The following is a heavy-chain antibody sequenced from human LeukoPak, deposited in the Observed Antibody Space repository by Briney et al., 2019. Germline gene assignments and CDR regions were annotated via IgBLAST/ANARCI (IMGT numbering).Heavy chain of an antibody. CDR1: GFSFDRYW. CDR2: IHEDGSVT. D-gene: IGHD1-26*01. J-gene: IGHJ3*02. V-gene: IGHV3-7*03. Sequence: PGGSLRLSCAASGFSFDRYWMTWVRQAPGKGLEWVANIHEDGSVTYYLDSVKGRFTISRDNAKNSLYLQMNSLRAEDTALYYCAKDRIVGADVDAFDIWGQGTMVTVSS. CDR3: AKDRIVGADVDAFDI.